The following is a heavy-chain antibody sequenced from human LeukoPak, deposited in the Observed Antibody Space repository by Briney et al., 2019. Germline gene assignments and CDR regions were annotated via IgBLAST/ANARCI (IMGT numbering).Heavy chain of an antibody. Sequence: SETLSLTCAVYGGSFSGYYWSWIRQPPGKGLEWIGEINHSGSTNYNPSLKSRVTISVDTSKNQFSLKLSSVTAADTAVYYCARDVEEYSYGLSMYYFDYWGQGTLVTVSS. CDR2: INHSGST. J-gene: IGHJ4*02. CDR1: GGSFSGYY. D-gene: IGHD5-18*01. V-gene: IGHV4-34*01. CDR3: ARDVEEYSYGLSMYYFDY.